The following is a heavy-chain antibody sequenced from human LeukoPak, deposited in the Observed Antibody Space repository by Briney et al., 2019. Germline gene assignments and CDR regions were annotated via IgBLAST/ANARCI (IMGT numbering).Heavy chain of an antibody. CDR2: ISGTGGRT. CDR3: AKGLHGGVGYGVDV. V-gene: IGHV3-23*01. CDR1: VFTFSNFD. Sequence: GGSLRLSCTGSVFTFSNFDMTWVRQAPGKGLEWMSSISGTGGRTYSADSVKGRFTISRDNSKNTLYLQMRNLRVEHTAVYYCAKGLHGGVGYGVDVWGQGTTVSVSS. J-gene: IGHJ6*02. D-gene: IGHD3-16*01.